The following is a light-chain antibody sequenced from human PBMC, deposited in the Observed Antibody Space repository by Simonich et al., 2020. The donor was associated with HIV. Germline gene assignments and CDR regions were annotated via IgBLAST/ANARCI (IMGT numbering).Light chain of an antibody. CDR3: MQALQTPPT. J-gene: IGKJ1*01. CDR1: RSLLHSNGYNY. CDR2: LGS. Sequence: DIVMTQSPLSLPVTPGEPASISCRSSRSLLHSNGYNYLDWYLQKPGQSPQLLISLGSYRGSGVPDRFSGIGSGTDFTLKISRVEAEDVGVYYCMQALQTPPTFGQGTKVEMK. V-gene: IGKV2-28*01.